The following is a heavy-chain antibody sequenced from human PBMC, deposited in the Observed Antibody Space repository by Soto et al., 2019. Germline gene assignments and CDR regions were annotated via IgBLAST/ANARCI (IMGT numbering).Heavy chain of an antibody. D-gene: IGHD6-13*01. CDR3: AREGIAAAGNNY. Sequence: QVQLVQSGAEVKKPGSSVKVSCKASGGTFSSYTISWVRQATGQGLEWMGRIIPILGIANYAQKFQGRVTITADKSTSTAYRELSSLRAEDTAVDYCAREGIAAAGNNYWGQGTLVTVSS. J-gene: IGHJ4*02. CDR2: IIPILGIA. V-gene: IGHV1-69*08. CDR1: GGTFSSYT.